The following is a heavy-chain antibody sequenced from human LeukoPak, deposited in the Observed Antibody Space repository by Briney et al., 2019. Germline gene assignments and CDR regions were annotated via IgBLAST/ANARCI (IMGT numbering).Heavy chain of an antibody. CDR2: IKQDGSEK. CDR1: GFTFSSYW. V-gene: IGHV3-7*01. D-gene: IGHD6-6*01. CDR3: ARLGYSSSSRDYYYYYMDV. J-gene: IGHJ6*03. Sequence: GGSLRLSCAASGFTFSSYWMSWVRQAPGKGLEWVANIKQDGSEKYYVDSVKGRFTICRDNAKNSLYLQMNSLRAEDTAVCYCARLGYSSSSRDYYYYYMDVWGKGTTVTVSS.